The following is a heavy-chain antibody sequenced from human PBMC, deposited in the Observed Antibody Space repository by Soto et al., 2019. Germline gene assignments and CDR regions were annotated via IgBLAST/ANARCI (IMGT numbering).Heavy chain of an antibody. CDR3: ARLHMVRGNYYGMDV. CDR1: GYTFTSYG. J-gene: IGHJ6*02. CDR2: ISAYNGNT. Sequence: ASVKVSCKASGYTFTSYGISWVRQAPGQGLEWMGWISAYNGNTNYAQKLQGRVTMTTDTSTSTAYMELRSLRSDDTAVYYCARLHMVRGNYYGMDVWGQGTTVTVSS. D-gene: IGHD3-10*01. V-gene: IGHV1-18*01.